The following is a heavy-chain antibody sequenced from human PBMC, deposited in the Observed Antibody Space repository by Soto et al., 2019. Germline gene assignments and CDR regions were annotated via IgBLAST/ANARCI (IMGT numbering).Heavy chain of an antibody. Sequence: QLQLQESGPGLVKSSGTLSLTCTVSGGSISSSSSYYWGWIRQPPGKGLEWIGSIYYSGSAYYNPSLKTRVTTSVDTSKNQFSLKLSSVAAADTAVYYCARWWFGELAFDYWGQGALVTVSS. J-gene: IGHJ4*02. CDR1: GGSISSSSSYY. CDR2: IYYSGSA. V-gene: IGHV4-39*01. D-gene: IGHD3-10*01. CDR3: ARWWFGELAFDY.